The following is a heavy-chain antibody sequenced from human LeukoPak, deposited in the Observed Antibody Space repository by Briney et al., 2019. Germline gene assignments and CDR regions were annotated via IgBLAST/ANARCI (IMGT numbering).Heavy chain of an antibody. Sequence: GGSLRLSCAASGFTFSSYAMSWVRQAPGEGLEWVSAISGSGGSTYYADSVKGRFTISRDNSKNTLYLQMNSLRAEDTAVYYCAKLHSSGWYKTNDYWGQGTLVTVSS. J-gene: IGHJ4*02. CDR2: ISGSGGST. D-gene: IGHD6-19*01. CDR3: AKLHSSGWYKTNDY. CDR1: GFTFSSYA. V-gene: IGHV3-23*01.